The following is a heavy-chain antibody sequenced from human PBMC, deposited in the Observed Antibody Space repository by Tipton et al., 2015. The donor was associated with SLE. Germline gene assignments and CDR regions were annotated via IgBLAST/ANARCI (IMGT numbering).Heavy chain of an antibody. CDR3: ARDAGYSGSAQ. D-gene: IGHD1-26*01. Sequence: SLRLSCAASGFTVSSNYMSWVRQAPGKGLEWVSSISSSSSDIYYADSVKGRFTISRDNAKNLLYLQMNSLRAEDTAVYYCARDAGYSGSAQWGQGTLVTVSS. CDR2: ISSSSSDI. V-gene: IGHV3-21*01. CDR1: GFTVSSNY. J-gene: IGHJ4*02.